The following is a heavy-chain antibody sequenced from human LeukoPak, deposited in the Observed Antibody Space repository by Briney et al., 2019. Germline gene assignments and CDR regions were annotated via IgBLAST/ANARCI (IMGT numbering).Heavy chain of an antibody. J-gene: IGHJ6*02. CDR1: GFTFSTYW. D-gene: IGHD3-10*01. CDR3: ARVRTTGSYYGMDV. CDR2: IKEDESEK. V-gene: IGHV3-7*01. Sequence: SGGSLRLSRAASGFTFSTYWMSWVRQAPGKGLEWVANIKEDESEKYYVDSVKGRFTISRDNAQNSLNLQMNSLRPEDTAMYYCARVRTTGSYYGMDVWGQGTTATVSS.